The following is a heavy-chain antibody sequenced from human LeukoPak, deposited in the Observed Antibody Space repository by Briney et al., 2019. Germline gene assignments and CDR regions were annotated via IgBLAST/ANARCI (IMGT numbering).Heavy chain of an antibody. V-gene: IGHV1-2*06. CDR2: INPNSGGT. CDR1: GYTFTGYY. D-gene: IGHD4-11*01. CDR3: ARPHTVLYNWFDP. J-gene: IGHJ5*02. Sequence: ASVKVSCKASGYTFTGYYIHWVRQAPGQGLEWMGRINPNSGGTNYAQKFQGRVTMTRDTSISAAYMELSRLRSDDTAVYYCARPHTVLYNWFDPWGQGTLVTVSS.